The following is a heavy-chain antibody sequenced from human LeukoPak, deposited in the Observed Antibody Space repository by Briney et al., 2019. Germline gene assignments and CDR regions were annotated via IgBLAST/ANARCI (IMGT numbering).Heavy chain of an antibody. J-gene: IGHJ4*02. Sequence: ASVKVSCKASGYTFTSYGISWVRQAPGQGLEWMGWISAYNGNTNYVQKLQGRVTMTTDTSTSTAYMELRSLRSDDTAMYYCARLDYGVNKFDYWGQGTLVTVSS. CDR3: ARLDYGVNKFDY. CDR2: ISAYNGNT. CDR1: GYTFTSYG. V-gene: IGHV1-18*01. D-gene: IGHD4-17*01.